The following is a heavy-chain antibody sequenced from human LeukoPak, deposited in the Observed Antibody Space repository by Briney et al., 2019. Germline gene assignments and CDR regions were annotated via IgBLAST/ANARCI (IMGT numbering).Heavy chain of an antibody. J-gene: IGHJ4*02. CDR1: GFSLSTSGMC. V-gene: IGHV2-70*01. Sequence: SGPTLVHPPQPLTLTCTFSGFSLSTSGMCVSWIRQPPGKALEWLALIDWDDDKYYSTSLKTRLTISKDTSKNQVVLTMTNMDPVDTATYYCARMCPSGGIREYWGQGTLVTVSS. CDR3: ARMCPSGGIREY. CDR2: IDWDDDK. D-gene: IGHD2-15*01.